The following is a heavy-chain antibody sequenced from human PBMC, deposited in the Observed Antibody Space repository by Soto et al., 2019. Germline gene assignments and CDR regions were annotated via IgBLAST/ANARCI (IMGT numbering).Heavy chain of an antibody. CDR1: GGSISSFY. D-gene: IGHD3-9*01. V-gene: IGHV4-59*01. Sequence: SETLSLTCTVSGGSISSFYWSWIRQPPGKGLEWIGYISFSGSTNYNPSLKSRVTISVDTSQNQFSLKLSSVTAADTAVYYCAREYYDVLTGYYWFDPWGQGTLVTVSS. CDR3: AREYYDVLTGYYWFDP. CDR2: ISFSGST. J-gene: IGHJ5*02.